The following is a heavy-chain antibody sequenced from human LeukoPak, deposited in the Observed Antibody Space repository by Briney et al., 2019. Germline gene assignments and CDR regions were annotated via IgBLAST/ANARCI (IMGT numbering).Heavy chain of an antibody. CDR3: ARDKAPSHIAVLDY. V-gene: IGHV3-30*04. CDR2: TSYDGSNK. CDR1: GFTFSGHA. J-gene: IGHJ4*02. D-gene: IGHD5-12*01. Sequence: GRSLRLSCPASGFTFSGHAMHWVRQAPAKGLECLAVTSYDGSNKYYADSVKGRFTISRDNSKNTVYLQMNSLRAEDTALYYCARDKAPSHIAVLDYWGQGTLVTVSS.